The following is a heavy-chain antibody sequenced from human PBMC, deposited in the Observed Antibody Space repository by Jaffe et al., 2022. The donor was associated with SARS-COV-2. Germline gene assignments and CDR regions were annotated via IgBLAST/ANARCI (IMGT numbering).Heavy chain of an antibody. CDR1: GFTFTSHS. V-gene: IGHV3-21*02. CDR2: ISSHSDYI. D-gene: IGHD5-18*01. Sequence: EVQLVESGGGLVKPGGSLRLSCLASGFTFTSHSMYWVRQAPGKGPEWVSSISSHSDYIYYADSVKGRLTISRDNAQNSLYLQMNSLRVEDTAVYYCAREGPYRYGPPDYWGQGTLVIVSA. CDR3: AREGPYRYGPPDY. J-gene: IGHJ4*02.